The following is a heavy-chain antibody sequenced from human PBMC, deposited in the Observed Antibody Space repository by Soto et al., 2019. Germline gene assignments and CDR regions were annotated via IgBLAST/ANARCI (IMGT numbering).Heavy chain of an antibody. CDR2: IYTSGST. CDR3: AREAIAVAGPVWFDT. CDR1: GGSISSYY. Sequence: SETLSLTGIVAGGSISSYYWSWIRQPAGKGLEWIGRIYTSGSTNYNPSLKSRVTMSVDTSKNQFSLKLSSVTAADTAVYYCAREAIAVAGPVWFDTWGQGNRVTV. J-gene: IGHJ5*02. V-gene: IGHV4-4*07. D-gene: IGHD6-19*01.